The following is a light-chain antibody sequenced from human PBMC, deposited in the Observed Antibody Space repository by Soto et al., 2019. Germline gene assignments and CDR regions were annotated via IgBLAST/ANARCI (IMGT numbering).Light chain of an antibody. CDR1: SSDVGNYNL. J-gene: IGLJ2*01. CDR2: EGG. CDR3: CSFALRSTLI. V-gene: IGLV2-23*01. Sequence: QSVLTQPASVSGSPGQSITISCTGTSSDVGNYNLVSWYQQYPGKAPKLMIYEGGKRPSGVSNRFSGSKSGNTASLTISGLQAEDEADYYCCSFALRSTLIFDGGTNVTVL.